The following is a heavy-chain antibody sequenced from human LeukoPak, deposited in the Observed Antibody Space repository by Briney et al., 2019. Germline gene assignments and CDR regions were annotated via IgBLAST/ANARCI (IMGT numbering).Heavy chain of an antibody. V-gene: IGHV3-53*01. Sequence: TGGSLRLSCAASGFTFSSYSMSWFRLAPGKGLEWVSVLYTGGIRYYAGFVRGRFTISRDDSKNTLYLQMNNLRAEDTAIYYCTKMFTKDNWYGGPDYWGQGTLVTVSS. CDR2: LYTGGIR. D-gene: IGHD2-8*01. CDR3: TKMFTKDNWYGGPDY. CDR1: GFTFSSYS. J-gene: IGHJ4*02.